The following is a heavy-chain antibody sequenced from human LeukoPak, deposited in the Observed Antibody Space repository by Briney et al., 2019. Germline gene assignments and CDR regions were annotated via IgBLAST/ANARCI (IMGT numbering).Heavy chain of an antibody. CDR1: GGSISSYY. V-gene: IGHV4-59*08. CDR3: ARRHSYGYGLFDY. D-gene: IGHD5-18*01. Sequence: ASETLSLTCAVSGGSISSYYWSWIRQPPGKGLEWIGYIYYSGSTNYNPSLKSRVTISVDTSKNQFSLKLSSVTAADTAVYYCARRHSYGYGLFDYWGQGTLVTVSS. CDR2: IYYSGST. J-gene: IGHJ4*02.